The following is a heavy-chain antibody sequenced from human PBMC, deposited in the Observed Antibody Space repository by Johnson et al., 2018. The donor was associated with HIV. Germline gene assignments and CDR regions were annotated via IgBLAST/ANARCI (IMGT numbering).Heavy chain of an antibody. J-gene: IGHJ3*02. CDR3: AKGSAHDAFDI. CDR2: ISWNSGSI. V-gene: IGHV3-20*04. Sequence: VQLVESGGGVVRPGGSLRLSCAASGFTFNDFGMSWVRQVPGKGLEWVCGISWNSGSIGYADSVTGRFTISSDNAKNSLYLQMNSLRAEDTALYYCAKGSAHDAFDIWGQGTMVTVSS. CDR1: GFTFNDFG.